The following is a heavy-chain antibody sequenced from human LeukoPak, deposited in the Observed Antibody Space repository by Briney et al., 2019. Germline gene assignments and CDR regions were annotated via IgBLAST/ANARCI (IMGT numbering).Heavy chain of an antibody. CDR2: IYNSGST. J-gene: IGHJ4*02. CDR3: ARDRGTYYYDSSGFYNTYYFDY. D-gene: IGHD3-22*01. Sequence: GGSLRLSCAASGVTVSSNYMTWVRQAPGKGLEWVSVIYNSGSTYYADSVKGRFTISRDNSRNILYLQMNSLRGEDTAVYYCARDRGTYYYDSSGFYNTYYFDYWGQGTLVTVSS. CDR1: GVTVSSNY. V-gene: IGHV3-66*01.